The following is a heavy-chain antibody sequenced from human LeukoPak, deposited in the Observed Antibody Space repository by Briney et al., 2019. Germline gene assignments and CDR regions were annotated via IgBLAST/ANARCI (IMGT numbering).Heavy chain of an antibody. Sequence: GGSLRLSCAASGFTFGSNGMNWVRQAPGKGLEWVSYISSSGTIYYADSVKGRFTISRDNAKNSLYLQMNSLRAEDAAVYYCARDWFNDYWGQGTLVTVSS. V-gene: IGHV3-48*01. J-gene: IGHJ4*02. CDR3: ARDWFNDY. CDR1: GFTFGSNG. CDR2: ISSSGTI. D-gene: IGHD3-10*01.